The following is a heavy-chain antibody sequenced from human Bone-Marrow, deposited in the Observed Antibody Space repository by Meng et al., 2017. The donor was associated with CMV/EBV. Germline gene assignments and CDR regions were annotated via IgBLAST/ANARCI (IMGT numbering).Heavy chain of an antibody. V-gene: IGHV1-18*01. D-gene: IGHD3-3*01. CDR2: ISAYNGNT. CDR1: GYNFTSYG. CDR3: ARHRITIFGVVILYHFGY. Sequence: ASVKGSCKASGYNFTSYGISWVRQAPGQGLEWMGWISAYNGNTNDAQKLQGRVTMTTDTSTSTAYMELRSLRSDDTAVYYCARHRITIFGVVILYHFGYWGQGTLVTVSS. J-gene: IGHJ4*02.